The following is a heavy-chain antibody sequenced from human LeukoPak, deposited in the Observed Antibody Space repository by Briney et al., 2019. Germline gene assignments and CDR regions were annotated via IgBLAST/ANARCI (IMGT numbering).Heavy chain of an antibody. CDR2: IYYSGST. Sequence: SQTLSLTCTVSGGSVSSGGYYWSWIRQHPGKGLKWIGYIYYSGSTYYNPSLKSRVTISVDTSKNQFSLKLSSVTAADTAVYYCAREPNYYDSSGYYYWFDPWGQGTLVTVSS. CDR3: AREPNYYDSSGYYYWFDP. CDR1: GGSVSSGGYY. V-gene: IGHV4-31*03. J-gene: IGHJ5*02. D-gene: IGHD3-22*01.